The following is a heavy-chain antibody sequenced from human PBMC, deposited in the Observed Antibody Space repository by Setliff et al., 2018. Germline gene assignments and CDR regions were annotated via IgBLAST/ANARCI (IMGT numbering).Heavy chain of an antibody. J-gene: IGHJ4*02. D-gene: IGHD3-3*01. CDR1: GFTFDDYG. CDR2: ISGSGAGT. CDR3: AKDFRDLGYSDY. V-gene: IGHV3-23*01. Sequence: GGSLRLSCAASGFTFDDYGMTWVRQAPGKGLEWVSAISGSGAGTKHADSVKGRFTISRDTSKNTLYLQMNSLRAEDTAVYYCAKDFRDLGYSDYWGQGTLVTVSS.